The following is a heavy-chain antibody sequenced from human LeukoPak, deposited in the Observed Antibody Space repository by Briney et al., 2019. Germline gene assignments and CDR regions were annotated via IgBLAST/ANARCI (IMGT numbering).Heavy chain of an antibody. CDR3: ARGIQLSVLRFLEWPPPYYMDV. D-gene: IGHD3-3*01. J-gene: IGHJ6*03. CDR2: IIPIFGTA. Sequence: SVKVSCKASGGTFSSYAISWVRQATGQGLEWVGGIIPIFGTANYAQKFQGRVTITTDESTSTAYMELSSLRSEDTAVYYCARGIQLSVLRFLEWPPPYYMDVWGKGTTVTVSS. V-gene: IGHV1-69*05. CDR1: GGTFSSYA.